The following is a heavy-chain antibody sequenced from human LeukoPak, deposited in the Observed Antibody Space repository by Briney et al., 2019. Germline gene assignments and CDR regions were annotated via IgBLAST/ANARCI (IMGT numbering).Heavy chain of an antibody. V-gene: IGHV3-23*01. Sequence: GGSLRLSCAASGFAFSTYAMTWVRQAPGKGLEWVAAFSATDGSANYADDVKGRFTISRDNSNNMFYLRMNSLRAEDTAIYYCARCRVAAQGTGAFDTWGQGTMVTVSS. CDR2: FSATDGSA. CDR3: ARCRVAAQGTGAFDT. J-gene: IGHJ3*02. CDR1: GFAFSTYA. D-gene: IGHD6-19*01.